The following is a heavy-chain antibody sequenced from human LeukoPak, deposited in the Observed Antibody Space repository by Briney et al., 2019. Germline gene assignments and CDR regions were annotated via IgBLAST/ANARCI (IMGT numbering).Heavy chain of an antibody. CDR2: IYHSGST. CDR3: ARDRSYCSGGSCSYYFDY. Sequence: SETLSHTCTVSGYSISSGYYWGWIRQPPGKGLEWIGSIYHSGSTYYNPSLKSRVTISVDTSKNQFSLKLSSVTAADTAVYYCARDRSYCSGGSCSYYFDYWGQGTLVTVSS. CDR1: GYSISSGYY. V-gene: IGHV4-38-2*02. J-gene: IGHJ4*02. D-gene: IGHD2-15*01.